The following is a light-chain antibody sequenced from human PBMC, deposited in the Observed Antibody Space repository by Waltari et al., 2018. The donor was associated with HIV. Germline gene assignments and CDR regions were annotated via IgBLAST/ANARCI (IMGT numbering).Light chain of an antibody. CDR2: DVS. CDR1: SSDVGGYNY. CDR3: CSYAGSYTLV. J-gene: IGLJ2*01. V-gene: IGLV2-11*01. Sequence: SALTQPRSVSGSPGPSVTIPCTGTSSDVGGYNYVSWYQHHPGKAPKLMIYDVSKRPSGVPDRFSGSKSGNTASLTISGLQAEDEADYYCCSYAGSYTLVFGGGTTLTVL.